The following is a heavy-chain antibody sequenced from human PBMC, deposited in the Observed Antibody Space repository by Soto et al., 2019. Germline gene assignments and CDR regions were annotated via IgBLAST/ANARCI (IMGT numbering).Heavy chain of an antibody. D-gene: IGHD2-15*01. J-gene: IGHJ6*02. CDR1: GYAFTSYD. CDR2: MNPNSGNT. V-gene: IGHV1-8*01. CDR3: AREDIVVVVAATRGAYYYGMDV. Sequence: ASVKVSCKASGYAFTSYDINWVRQATGQGLEWMGWMNPNSGNTGYAQKFQGRVTMTRNTSISTAYMELSSLRSEDTAVYYCAREDIVVVVAATRGAYYYGMDVWGQGTTVTVSS.